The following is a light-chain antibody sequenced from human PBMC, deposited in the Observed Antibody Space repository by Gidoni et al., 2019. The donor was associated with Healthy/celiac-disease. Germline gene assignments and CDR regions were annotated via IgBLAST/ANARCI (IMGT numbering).Light chain of an antibody. J-gene: IGKJ4*01. CDR1: QDISNY. CDR2: DAS. Sequence: DIQMTQSPSSLSASLGDRVTINCQASQDISNYLNWYQQKPGKAPKLLIDDASNLETGVPSRFSGSGSGTDFTFTISSLQPEDTATYYCQQYDNLPLTFGGGTKVEIK. V-gene: IGKV1-33*01. CDR3: QQYDNLPLT.